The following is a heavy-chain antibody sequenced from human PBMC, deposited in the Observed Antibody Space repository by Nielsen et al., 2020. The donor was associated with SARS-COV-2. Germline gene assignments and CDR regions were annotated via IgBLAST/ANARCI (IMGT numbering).Heavy chain of an antibody. CDR2: ISWNSGSI. Sequence: SLKISCAASGFTFDDYAMHWVRQAPGKGLEWVSGISWNSGSIGYADSVKGRFTISRDNAKNSLYLQMNSLRAEDTAVYYCARDYSFLSRSGYYYFDYWGQGTLVTVSS. CDR1: GFTFDDYA. D-gene: IGHD3-3*01. CDR3: ARDYSFLSRSGYYYFDY. V-gene: IGHV3-9*01. J-gene: IGHJ4*02.